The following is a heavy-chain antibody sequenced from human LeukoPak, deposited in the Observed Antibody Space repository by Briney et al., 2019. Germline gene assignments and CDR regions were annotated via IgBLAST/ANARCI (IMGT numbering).Heavy chain of an antibody. CDR3: AKATHSNGWYDRAFGY. CDR1: GFTLSGYG. CDR2: IRYDGSNK. Sequence: GGSLRLSCAASGFTLSGYGIHGVRQAPGKWLEWVAFIRYDGSNKYYADSVKGRFTISRDNSKNTLYLQMNSLRAEDTAVYYCAKATHSNGWYDRAFGYWGKRTLVTVSS. V-gene: IGHV3-30*02. D-gene: IGHD6-19*01. J-gene: IGHJ4*02.